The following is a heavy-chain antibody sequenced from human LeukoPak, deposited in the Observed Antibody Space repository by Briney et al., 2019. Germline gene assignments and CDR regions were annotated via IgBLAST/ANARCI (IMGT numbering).Heavy chain of an antibody. CDR3: AAEKKTMVRGPYFDY. D-gene: IGHD3-10*01. V-gene: IGHV4-39*07. CDR1: GASISSSSYY. J-gene: IGHJ4*02. Sequence: SETLSLTCSVSGASISSSSYYWGWIRQPPGKGLEWIGSIYYSGITYHSPSLKSRVTISVDTSKNQFSLKLSSVTAADTAVYYCAAEKKTMVRGPYFDYWGQGTLVTVSS. CDR2: IYYSGIT.